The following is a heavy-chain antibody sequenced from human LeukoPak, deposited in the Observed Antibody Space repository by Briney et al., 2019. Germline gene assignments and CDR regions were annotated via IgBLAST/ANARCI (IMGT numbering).Heavy chain of an antibody. CDR1: GFSLSRNG. J-gene: IGHJ6*02. D-gene: IGHD3-10*01. V-gene: IGHV3-30*02. Sequence: GGSLRLSCATSGFSLSRNGMHWVRQAPGQGLEWVAFILSDGSYEYYADSVKGRFTISRDTSRNTLFLQMNSLRTEDTAVYYCAVFSGAMDVWGQGTTVTVSS. CDR2: ILSDGSYE. CDR3: AVFSGAMDV.